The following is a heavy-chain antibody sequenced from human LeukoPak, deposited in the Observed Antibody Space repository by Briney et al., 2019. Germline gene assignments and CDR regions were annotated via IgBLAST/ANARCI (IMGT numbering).Heavy chain of an antibody. V-gene: IGHV4-59*01. CDR3: ARAGRGTMIVVVKTAAFDI. CDR2: IYYSGST. CDR1: GGSFSNYY. D-gene: IGHD3-22*01. Sequence: SETLSLTCAVYGGSFSNYYWSWIRQPPGKGLEWIGYIYYSGSTNYNPSLKSRVTISVDTSKNQFSLKLSSVTAADTAVYYCARAGRGTMIVVVKTAAFDIWGQGTMVTVSS. J-gene: IGHJ3*02.